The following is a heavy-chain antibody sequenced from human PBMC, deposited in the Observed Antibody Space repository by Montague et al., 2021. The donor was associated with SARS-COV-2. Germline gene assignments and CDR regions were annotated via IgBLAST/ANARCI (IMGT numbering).Heavy chain of an antibody. Sequence: SETLSLTCTVSGGSISSSSYYWGWIRQPPGKGLEWIGSIYYSGSTYYNPSLKSRVTISVDTSKNHFSLKLSSVTAADTAVYYCARHLKVSYYIAAPGAYDYWGQGTLVTVSS. J-gene: IGHJ4*02. V-gene: IGHV4-39*01. CDR1: GGSISSSSYY. CDR3: ARHLKVSYYIAAPGAYDY. D-gene: IGHD6-13*01. CDR2: IYYSGST.